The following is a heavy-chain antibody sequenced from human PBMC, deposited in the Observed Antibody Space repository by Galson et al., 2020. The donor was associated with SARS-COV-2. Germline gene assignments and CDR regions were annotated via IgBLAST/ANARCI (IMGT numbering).Heavy chain of an antibody. D-gene: IGHD3-10*01. V-gene: IGHV3-7*01. Sequence: GGSLRLSCAASGFTFTSYWMTWVRQAPGKGLEWVANVNQDGSDNYYLDFVKGRFTISRDNAKNSLYLQMNSLRAEDTAVYYCARAPKVIGSGSYYVYYYNGMDVWGQGTTVTVSS. CDR3: ARAPKVIGSGSYYVYYYNGMDV. CDR1: GFTFTSYW. J-gene: IGHJ6*02. CDR2: VNQDGSDN.